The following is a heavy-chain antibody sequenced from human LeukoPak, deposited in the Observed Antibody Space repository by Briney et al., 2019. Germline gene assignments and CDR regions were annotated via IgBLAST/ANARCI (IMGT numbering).Heavy chain of an antibody. D-gene: IGHD6-6*01. CDR3: VIAARPPFDY. V-gene: IGHV3-66*02. CDR2: IYSGGST. Sequence: SGGSLRLSCAASGFTVSSNYMSWVRQAPGKGLEGVSVIYSGGSTYYADSVKGRFTISRDNSKNTLYLQMNSLRAEDTAVYYCVIAARPPFDYWGQGTLVTVSS. J-gene: IGHJ4*02. CDR1: GFTVSSNY.